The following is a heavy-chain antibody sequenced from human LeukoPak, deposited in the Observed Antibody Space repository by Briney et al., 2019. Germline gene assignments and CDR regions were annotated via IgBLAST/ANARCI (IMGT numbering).Heavy chain of an antibody. CDR2: MNPNSGNT. CDR3: ARSDNTMVRGECNY. Sequence: ASVKVSCKASGYTFTSYDINWVRQATGQGLEWMGWMNPNSGNTGYAQKFQGRVTMTRNTSISTAYMELSSLRSEDTAVYYCARSDNTMVRGECNYWGQGTLVTVSS. D-gene: IGHD3-10*01. J-gene: IGHJ4*02. CDR1: GYTFTSYD. V-gene: IGHV1-8*01.